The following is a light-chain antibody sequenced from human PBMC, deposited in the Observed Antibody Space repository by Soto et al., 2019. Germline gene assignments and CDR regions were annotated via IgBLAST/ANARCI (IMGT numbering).Light chain of an antibody. V-gene: IGLV4-69*01. Sequence: QLVLTQPPSASASLGASVMLTCTLSSGHISYAIAWHQQQPEKGPRYLMKLNSDGSHSKGDGIPDRFSGSSSGAERYLTISSLQSEDEADYYCQIWGSGILVVFGGGTKVTVL. CDR1: SGHISYA. J-gene: IGLJ2*01. CDR3: QIWGSGILVV. CDR2: LNSDGSH.